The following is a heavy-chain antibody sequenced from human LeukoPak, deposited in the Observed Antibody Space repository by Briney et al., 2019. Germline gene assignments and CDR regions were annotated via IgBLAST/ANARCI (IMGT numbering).Heavy chain of an antibody. V-gene: IGHV3-53*01. CDR2: IYSGGST. CDR1: GFTVSSNY. J-gene: IGHJ5*02. Sequence: GGSLRLSCAASGFTVSSNYMSWVRQAPGKGLEWVSVIYSGGSTYYADSVKGRFTISRDNSKNTLYLQMNSLRAEDTAVYYCAKALYYDFWSGSHWFDPWGQGTLVTVSS. CDR3: AKALYYDFWSGSHWFDP. D-gene: IGHD3-3*01.